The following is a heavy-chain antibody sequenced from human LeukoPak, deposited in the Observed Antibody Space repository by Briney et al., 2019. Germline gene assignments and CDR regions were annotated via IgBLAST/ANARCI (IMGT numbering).Heavy chain of an antibody. J-gene: IGHJ6*04. CDR3: ARDRGITVFGVVMDV. CDR1: GYTFTNNY. Sequence: ASVKVSCKASGYTFTNNYMHWVRQAPGQGLEWMGIINPSDGGTNYAQKFQGRVTLTRDMSTSTVYMDLSSLRSEDTAVYYCARDRGITVFGVVMDVWGKGTTVTVSS. CDR2: INPSDGGT. D-gene: IGHD3-3*01. V-gene: IGHV1-46*01.